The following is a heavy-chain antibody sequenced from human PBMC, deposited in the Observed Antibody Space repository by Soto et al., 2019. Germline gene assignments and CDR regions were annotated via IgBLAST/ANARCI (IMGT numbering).Heavy chain of an antibody. J-gene: IGHJ6*03. CDR3: AKEKFPLREGYYAYYYYYYMDV. V-gene: IGHV3-9*01. CDR2: ISWNSGSI. D-gene: IGHD3-22*01. Sequence: GGSLRLSCAASGFTFDDYAMHWVRQAPGKGLEWVSGISWNSGSIGYADSVKGRFTISRDNAKNSLYLQMNSLRAEDTALYYCAKEKFPLREGYYAYYYYYYMDVWGKGTTVTVSS. CDR1: GFTFDDYA.